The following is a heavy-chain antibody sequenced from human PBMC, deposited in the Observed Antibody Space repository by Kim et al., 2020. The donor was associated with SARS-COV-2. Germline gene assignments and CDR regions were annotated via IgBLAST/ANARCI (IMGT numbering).Heavy chain of an antibody. CDR1: GGSISSSSYY. CDR2: IYYSGST. Sequence: SETLSLTCTVSGGSISSSSYYWGWIRQPPGKGLEWIGSIYYSGSTYYNPTLKSRVTISVDTSKNQFSLKLSSVTAADTAVYYCARQGGQSATDAFDIWGQGTMVTVSS. CDR3: ARQGGQSATDAFDI. J-gene: IGHJ3*02. D-gene: IGHD5-12*01. V-gene: IGHV4-39*01.